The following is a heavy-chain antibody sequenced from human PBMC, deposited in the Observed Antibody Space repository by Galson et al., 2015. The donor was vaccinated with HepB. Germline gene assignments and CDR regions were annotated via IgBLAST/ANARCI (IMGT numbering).Heavy chain of an antibody. Sequence: SLRLSCAASGFTFSSYGMHWVRQAPGKGLEWVAVISYDGSNKYYADSVKGRFTISRDNSKNTLYLQMNSLRAEDTAVYYCAKGRAVAAGYYYGMDVWGQGTTATVSS. J-gene: IGHJ6*02. D-gene: IGHD6-19*01. CDR1: GFTFSSYG. CDR2: ISYDGSNK. CDR3: AKGRAVAAGYYYGMDV. V-gene: IGHV3-30*18.